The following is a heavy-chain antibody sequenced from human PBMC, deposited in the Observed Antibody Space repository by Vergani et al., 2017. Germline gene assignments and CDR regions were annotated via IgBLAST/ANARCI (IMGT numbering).Heavy chain of an antibody. V-gene: IGHV4-39*01. CDR2: IYYSGST. D-gene: IGHD1-26*01. CDR1: GGSISSSSYY. CDR3: ARQLGRDSGSYFDY. J-gene: IGHJ4*02. Sequence: QLQLQESGPGLVKPSETLSLTCTVSGGSISSSSYYWGWIRQPPGKGLEWIGSIYYSGSTYYNPSLKSRVTISVDTSTNQFSLKRSSVTAAGTAVYYCARQLGRDSGSYFDYWGQGTLVTVSS.